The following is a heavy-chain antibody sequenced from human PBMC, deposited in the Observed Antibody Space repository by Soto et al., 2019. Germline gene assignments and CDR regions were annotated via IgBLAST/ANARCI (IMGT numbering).Heavy chain of an antibody. V-gene: IGHV3-72*01. CDR2: IRRKANSYTT. CDR3: AMLGGWSGGSSGMDA. D-gene: IGHD6-19*01. Sequence: EVPLVESGGGLVQPGGSLRLSCAASGLIFSDYHMDWVRQAPGKGLEWVGRIRRKANSYTTEYAASVKGRFTISRDDSKNSLYLQMNSLKSEDTAVYYCAMLGGWSGGSSGMDAWGQGTTVTVSS. J-gene: IGHJ6*02. CDR1: GLIFSDYH.